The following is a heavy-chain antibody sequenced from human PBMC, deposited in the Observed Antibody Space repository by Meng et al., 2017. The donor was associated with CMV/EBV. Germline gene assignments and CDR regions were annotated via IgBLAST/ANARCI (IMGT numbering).Heavy chain of an antibody. CDR1: GGSISSSSYY. D-gene: IGHD3-22*01. J-gene: IGHJ5*02. V-gene: IGHV4-39*01. CDR3: ARQGYYYDIGWFDP. CDR2: IYYSGST. Sequence: GSLRLSCTVSGGSISSSSYYWGWIRQPPGKGLEWIGSIYYSGSTYYNPSLKSRVTISVDTSKNQFSLKLSSATAADTAVYYCARQGYYYDIGWFDPWGQGTLVTSPQ.